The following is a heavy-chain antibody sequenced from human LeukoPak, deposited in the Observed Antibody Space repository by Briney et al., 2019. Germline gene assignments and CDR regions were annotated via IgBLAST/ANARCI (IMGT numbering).Heavy chain of an antibody. CDR3: ARGPGGRNYYYYYGMDV. CDR1: GGSISSGGYY. D-gene: IGHD1-14*01. Sequence: ASQTLSLTCTVSGGSISSGGYYWRWLRQHPGKGLEWIGYIYYSGSTYYNPSLKSRVTISVDTSKNQFSLKLSSVTAADTAVYYCARGPGGRNYYYYYGMDVWGKGTTVTVSS. V-gene: IGHV4-31*03. CDR2: IYYSGST. J-gene: IGHJ6*04.